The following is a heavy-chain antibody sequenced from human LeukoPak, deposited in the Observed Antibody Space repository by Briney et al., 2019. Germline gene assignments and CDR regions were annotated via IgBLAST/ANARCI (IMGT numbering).Heavy chain of an antibody. Sequence: GGSLRLSCAASGFTFSSYAMSWVRQAPGKGLEWVSAISGSGGSTYYADSVKGRFTISRDNSKNTLYLQMNSLGAEDTAVYYCAKGVRRITIFGVVITPYYYYGMDVWGQGTTVTVSS. D-gene: IGHD3-3*01. CDR1: GFTFSSYA. CDR3: AKGVRRITIFGVVITPYYYYGMDV. J-gene: IGHJ6*02. V-gene: IGHV3-23*01. CDR2: ISGSGGST.